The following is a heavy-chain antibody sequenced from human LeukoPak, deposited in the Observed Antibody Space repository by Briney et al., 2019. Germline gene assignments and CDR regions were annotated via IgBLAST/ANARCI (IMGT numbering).Heavy chain of an antibody. D-gene: IGHD3-9*01. CDR3: ATPILTYPDRA. J-gene: IGHJ3*01. CDR2: ISGSSSII. V-gene: IGHV3-48*01. Sequence: GGSLRLSCEGTGFXFSSYSINWVRQAPGKGLEWVSYISGSSSIIYNADSVKGRFTISRDNAKSSLYLQMNSLKIEDTALYYCATPILTYPDRAWGQGTMVTVSP. CDR1: GFXFSSYS.